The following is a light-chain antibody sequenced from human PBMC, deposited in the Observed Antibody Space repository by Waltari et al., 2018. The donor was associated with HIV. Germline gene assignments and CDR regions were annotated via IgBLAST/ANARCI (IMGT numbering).Light chain of an antibody. CDR1: NSDIGSYAY. CDR2: EVT. V-gene: IGLV2-8*01. J-gene: IGLJ2*01. CDR3: SSFADRDGFYVV. Sequence: QSALTQPPSASGSPGQSVTLSCTGSNSDIGSYAYVSWYQLHPGKAPRPVISEVTKRPSGVSDRFSGSKSANTAFLTVAALQAEDEADYYCSSFADRDGFYVVFGGGTRLTVL.